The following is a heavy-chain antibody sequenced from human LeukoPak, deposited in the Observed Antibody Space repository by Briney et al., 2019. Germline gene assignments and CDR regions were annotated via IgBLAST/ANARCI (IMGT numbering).Heavy chain of an antibody. CDR2: IHPRSGET. CDR1: EYSFTAFD. J-gene: IGHJ4*02. V-gene: IGHV1-2*07. D-gene: IGHD3-10*01. Sequence: GATVKTSCNASEYSFTAFDLLWPWLPPGQGLEWMGWIHPRSGETNYAYKFRGRVTMTRDTSISTTYMDLGSLGSDDTAVYYCARDGDYGTGSYYRGFFDYWGQGTLVTVYS. CDR3: ARDGDYGTGSYYRGFFDY.